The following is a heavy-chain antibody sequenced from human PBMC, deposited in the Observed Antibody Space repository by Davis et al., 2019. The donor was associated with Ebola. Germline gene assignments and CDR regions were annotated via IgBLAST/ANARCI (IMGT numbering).Heavy chain of an antibody. CDR3: ARVSALRIGFYM. V-gene: IGHV4-59*11. J-gene: IGHJ3*02. CDR2: IYDSGST. Sequence: PSETLSLTCTVSVASFYNHDWNWIRPPPGKGLEWIGYIYDSGSTNYNPSLNSRVTISLDTSKNQFSLNLRSVTAADTPVYYCARVSALRIGFYMWGQGTMVTVSS. D-gene: IGHD4-17*01. CDR1: VASFYNHD.